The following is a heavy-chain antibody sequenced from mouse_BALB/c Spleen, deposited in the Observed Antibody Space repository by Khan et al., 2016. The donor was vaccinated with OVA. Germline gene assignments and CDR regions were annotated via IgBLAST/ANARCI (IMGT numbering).Heavy chain of an antibody. Sequence: EVQLVESGGGLVQPGGSRKLSCAASGFTFSSFGMHWVRQAPQKGLEWVAYISSGSSTIYYVDTVKGRFTISRDNPKNTLFLQMTSLRSADTAMYYCARSGGNFHWYFDVWGAGTSVTVSS. CDR3: ARSGGNFHWYFDV. CDR1: GFTFSSFG. D-gene: IGHD2-1*01. CDR2: ISSGSSTI. V-gene: IGHV5-17*02. J-gene: IGHJ1*01.